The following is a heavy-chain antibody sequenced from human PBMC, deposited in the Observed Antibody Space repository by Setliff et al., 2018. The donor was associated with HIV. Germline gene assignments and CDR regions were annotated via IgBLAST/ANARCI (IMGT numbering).Heavy chain of an antibody. CDR2: ISPDDSDT. CDR3: ARRGYCRGGSCYFPYYFDY. D-gene: IGHD2-15*01. J-gene: IGHJ4*02. Sequence: GESLKISCQGSGYIFTSYWIGWVRQMPGKGLEWMGIISPDDSDTRYSPSFQGQVTISADKSISTAYLQWSSLKASDTAMYYCARRGYCRGGSCYFPYYFDYWGQGTLVTVSS. V-gene: IGHV5-51*01. CDR1: GYIFTSYW.